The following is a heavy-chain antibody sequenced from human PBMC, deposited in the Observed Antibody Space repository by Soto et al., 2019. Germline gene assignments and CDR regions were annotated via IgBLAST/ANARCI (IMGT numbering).Heavy chain of an antibody. J-gene: IGHJ4*02. CDR2: IYYSGST. CDR1: GGSISSSSYY. Sequence: PSETLSLTCTVSGGSISSSSYYWGWIRQPPGKGLEWIGSIYYSGSTYYNPSLKSRVTISVDTSKNQFSLKLSSVTAADTAVYYCASMQDIVVVVAADYWGQGTLVTVSS. D-gene: IGHD2-15*01. V-gene: IGHV4-39*01. CDR3: ASMQDIVVVVAADY.